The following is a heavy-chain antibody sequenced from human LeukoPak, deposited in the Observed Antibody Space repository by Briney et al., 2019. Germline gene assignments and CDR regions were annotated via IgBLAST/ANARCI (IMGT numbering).Heavy chain of an antibody. D-gene: IGHD6-13*01. CDR1: GFTFSSYA. CDR3: AKDRIFTAGAGAFDI. Sequence: PGGSLRLSCTASGFTFSSYAMSWVRQAGGKSLDWVSAISDSGGATYYSDSVKGRFTISRYNSRSALYLQMNSLRAEDTAVYYCAKDRIFTAGAGAFDIWGQGTMVTLS. CDR2: ISDSGGAT. J-gene: IGHJ3*02. V-gene: IGHV3-23*01.